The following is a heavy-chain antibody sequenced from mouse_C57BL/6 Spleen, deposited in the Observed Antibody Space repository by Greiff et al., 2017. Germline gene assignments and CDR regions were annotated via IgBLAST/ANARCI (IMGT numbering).Heavy chain of an antibody. CDR2: IDPETGGT. CDR1: GYTFTDYE. D-gene: IGHD1-1*01. CDR3: ARDYYGSSYPPWFAY. V-gene: IGHV1-15*01. Sequence: QVQLQQSGAELVRPGASVTLSCKASGYTFTDYEMHWVKQTPVHGLEWIGAIDPETGGTAYNQKFKGKAILTADKSSSTAYMELRSLTSEDSAVSYCARDYYGSSYPPWFAYWGQGTLVTVSA. J-gene: IGHJ3*01.